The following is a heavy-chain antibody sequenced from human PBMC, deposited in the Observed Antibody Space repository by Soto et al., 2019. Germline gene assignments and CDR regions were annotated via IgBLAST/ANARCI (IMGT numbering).Heavy chain of an antibody. CDR2: INAGNGNT. CDR1: GYTFTGYA. V-gene: IGHV1-3*01. CDR3: ARAVAVPADFDY. D-gene: IGHD6-19*01. Sequence: ASVKVSCKASGYTFTGYAMHWVRQAPGQRLEWMGWINAGNGNTKYSQKFQGRVTITKDTSASTAYMELSSLRSEDTAVYYCARAVAVPADFDYWGQGTLVTVSS. J-gene: IGHJ4*02.